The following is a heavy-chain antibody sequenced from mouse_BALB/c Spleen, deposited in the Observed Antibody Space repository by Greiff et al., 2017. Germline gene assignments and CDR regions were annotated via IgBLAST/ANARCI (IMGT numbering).Heavy chain of an antibody. J-gene: IGHJ4*01. V-gene: IGHV5-17*02. Sequence: EVNVVESGGGLVQPGGSRKLSCAASGFTFSSFGMHWVRQAPEKGLEWVAYISSGSSTIYYADTVKGRFTISRDNPKNTLFLQMTSLRSEDTAMYYCAREGVGRAMDYWGQGTSVTVSS. CDR1: GFTFSSFG. CDR2: ISSGSSTI. D-gene: IGHD4-1*01. CDR3: AREGVGRAMDY.